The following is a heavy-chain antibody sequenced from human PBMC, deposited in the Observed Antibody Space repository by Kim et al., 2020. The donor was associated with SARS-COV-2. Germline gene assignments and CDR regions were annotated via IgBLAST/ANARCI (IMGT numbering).Heavy chain of an antibody. CDR3: ARDHSTYYYDSSGYYRALTPEYYYYGMDV. Sequence: GWSLRLSCAASVFTFSDYYMSCIRQAPGKGLEWVSYISSSSSYTNYADSVKGRFTISRDNAKNSLYLQMNSLRAEDTAVYYCARDHSTYYYDSSGYYRALTPEYYYYGMDVWGQGTTVTVSS. CDR2: ISSSSSYT. D-gene: IGHD3-22*01. V-gene: IGHV3-11*05. J-gene: IGHJ6*02. CDR1: VFTFSDYY.